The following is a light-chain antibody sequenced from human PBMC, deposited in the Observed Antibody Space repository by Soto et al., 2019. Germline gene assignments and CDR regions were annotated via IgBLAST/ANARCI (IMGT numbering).Light chain of an antibody. CDR3: SSYTSDTSPYV. CDR2: EVN. V-gene: IGLV2-14*01. J-gene: IGLJ1*01. CDR1: SSDVGGYNY. Sequence: QSALTQPASVSGSPGQSITISCTGSSSDVGGYNYVSWYQQHPGKAPKLMIYEVNNRPSGLSNRFSGSKSGNTASLTISGLQADDEGDYYCSSYTSDTSPYVFGTGTKVTVL.